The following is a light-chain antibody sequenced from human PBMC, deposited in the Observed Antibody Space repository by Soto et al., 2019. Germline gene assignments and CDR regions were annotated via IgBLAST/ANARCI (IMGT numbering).Light chain of an antibody. J-gene: IGLJ3*02. CDR1: RSNIGSEN. V-gene: IGLV1-44*01. Sequence: QSVLTQPPSASGTPGQRVTISCSGNRSNIGSENVNWYQQVPGTAPKLLIYANNQRPSGVPDRFSVSKSGTSASLAIGGLQSEDEADYYCAAWDDSLKGWVFGGGTKLTVL. CDR3: AAWDDSLKGWV. CDR2: ANN.